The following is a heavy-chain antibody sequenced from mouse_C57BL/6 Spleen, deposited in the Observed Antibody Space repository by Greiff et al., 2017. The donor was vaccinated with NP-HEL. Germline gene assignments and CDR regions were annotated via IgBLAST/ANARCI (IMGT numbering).Heavy chain of an antibody. D-gene: IGHD1-1*01. CDR1: GFNIKDYY. CDR2: IDPEDGDT. Sequence: VQLQQSGAELVRPGASVKLSCTASGFNIKDYYMHWVKQRPEQGLEWIGRIDPEDGDTEYAPKFQGKATMTADTSSNTAYLHLSSLTSEYTAVYYCTISTTVVANFDYWGQGTTLTVSS. V-gene: IGHV14-1*01. CDR3: TISTTVVANFDY. J-gene: IGHJ2*01.